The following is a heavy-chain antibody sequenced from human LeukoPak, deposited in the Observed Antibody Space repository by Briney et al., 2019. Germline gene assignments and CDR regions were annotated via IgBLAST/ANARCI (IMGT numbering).Heavy chain of an antibody. D-gene: IGHD2-2*01. V-gene: IGHV2-5*02. J-gene: IGHJ4*02. CDR2: IYWDDDK. Sequence: ESGPTLMKPTQTLTLTCTFSGFSLSTSGVGVGWIRQPPGKTLEWLALIYWDDDKRYSPSLKSRLTITKDTSKNQVVLTMTNMDPVDTATYYCAHSGAYCSSTSCPPLLDYWGQGTLVTVSS. CDR3: AHSGAYCSSTSCPPLLDY. CDR1: GFSLSTSGVG.